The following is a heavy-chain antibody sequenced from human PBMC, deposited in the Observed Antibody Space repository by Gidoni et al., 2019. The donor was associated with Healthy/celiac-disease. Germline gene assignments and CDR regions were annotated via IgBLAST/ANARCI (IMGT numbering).Heavy chain of an antibody. Sequence: QVQLVESGGGVVQPGRSLRLSCAASGFTFSSYGMHWVRQAPGKGLEWVAVISYDGSNKYYADSVKGRFTISRDNSKNTLYLQMNSLRAEDTAVYYGAKDLSQYSGYSVVIDYWGQGTLVTVSS. CDR3: AKDLSQYSGYSVVIDY. J-gene: IGHJ4*02. CDR1: GFTFSSYG. V-gene: IGHV3-30*18. CDR2: ISYDGSNK. D-gene: IGHD5-12*01.